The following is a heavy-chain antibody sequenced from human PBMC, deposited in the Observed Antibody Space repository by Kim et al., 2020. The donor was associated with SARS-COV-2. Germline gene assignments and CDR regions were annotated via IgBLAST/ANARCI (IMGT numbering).Heavy chain of an antibody. V-gene: IGHV3-11*06. CDR2: ISSSGHT. Sequence: GGSLRLSCAASGFTFSDTYMTWIRQAPGQGLEWLSDISSSGHTSYTDSVEGRFTISRDNAKKSLYLQMNSLRVEDTAVYYCARDRDGYNSFDFWGQGTLVTVSS. D-gene: IGHD5-12*01. CDR3: ARDRDGYNSFDF. J-gene: IGHJ4*02. CDR1: GFTFSDTY.